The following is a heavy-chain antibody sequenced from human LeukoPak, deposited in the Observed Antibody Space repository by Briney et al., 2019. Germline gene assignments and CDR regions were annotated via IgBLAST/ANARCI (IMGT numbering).Heavy chain of an antibody. D-gene: IGHD3-10*01. CDR3: AGYYGSGSYYRDY. J-gene: IGHJ4*02. CDR2: IYHSGST. V-gene: IGHV4-30-2*01. CDR1: GVSISSGGYS. Sequence: SETLSLTCAVSGVSISSGGYSWSWIRQPPGKGLEWIGYIYHSGSTYYKPSLKSRVTISVDRSKNQFSLKLSSVTAADTAVYDCAGYYGSGSYYRDYWGQGTLVTVSS.